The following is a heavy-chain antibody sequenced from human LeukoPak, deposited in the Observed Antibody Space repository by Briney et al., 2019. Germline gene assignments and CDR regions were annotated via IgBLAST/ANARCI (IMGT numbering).Heavy chain of an antibody. V-gene: IGHV3-66*03. CDR1: GLTVSSNY. CDR2: IYSSGST. CDR3: AKEAFRYYYGSGSLRFDY. D-gene: IGHD3-10*01. J-gene: IGHJ4*02. Sequence: GGSLRLSCVASGLTVSSNYMSWVRQAPGKGPEWVSVIYSSGSTYYAESVKGRFTISRDNSKNTLYLQMNSLRAEDTAVYYCAKEAFRYYYGSGSLRFDYWGQGTLVTVSS.